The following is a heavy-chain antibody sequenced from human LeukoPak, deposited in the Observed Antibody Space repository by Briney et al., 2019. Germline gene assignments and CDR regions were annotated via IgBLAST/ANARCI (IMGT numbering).Heavy chain of an antibody. CDR3: TSSVTTGTTFDI. D-gene: IGHD4-17*01. Sequence: GRSLRLSCAASGFTFSSYDMHWVRQAPGKGLEWVGRIKTKTVDGTTDYAAPVKGRFIISRDDSKNTLYLQMNSLKTEDTAVYCCTSSVTTGTTFDIWGQGTMVTVSS. V-gene: IGHV3-15*01. CDR2: IKTKTVDGTT. CDR1: GFTFSSYD. J-gene: IGHJ3*02.